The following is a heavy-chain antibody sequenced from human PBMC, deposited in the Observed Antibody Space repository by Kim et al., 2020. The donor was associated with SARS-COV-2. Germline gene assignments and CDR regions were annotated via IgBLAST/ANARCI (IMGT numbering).Heavy chain of an antibody. V-gene: IGHV5-10-1*01. CDR3: ARHCSSGSCYYWFNP. CDR2: IDPSDSYT. CDR1: GYSFTSYW. J-gene: IGHJ5*02. Sequence: GESLKISCKGSGYSFTSYWISWVRQMPGKGLEWMGRIDPSDSYTNYSPSFQGHVTISADKSISTAYLQWSSLKASDTAMYYCARHCSSGSCYYWFNPWGQGTLVTVSS. D-gene: IGHD2-15*01.